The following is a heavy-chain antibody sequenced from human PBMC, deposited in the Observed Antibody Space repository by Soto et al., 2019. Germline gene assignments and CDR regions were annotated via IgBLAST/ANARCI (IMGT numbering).Heavy chain of an antibody. D-gene: IGHD5-18*01. CDR2: IYSGGST. Sequence: EVQLVDFGGGLFQPGGPRSLSWAASGFTVISTYRSWVRQAPGKGREWVSVIYSGGSTYYADSVKGRFTISRDNSKNTLYLQMNSLRAEDTAVYYCARVIGAMVKEGYYFDYWGQGTLVTVSS. J-gene: IGHJ4*02. CDR1: GFTVISTY. CDR3: ARVIGAMVKEGYYFDY. V-gene: IGHV3-66*01.